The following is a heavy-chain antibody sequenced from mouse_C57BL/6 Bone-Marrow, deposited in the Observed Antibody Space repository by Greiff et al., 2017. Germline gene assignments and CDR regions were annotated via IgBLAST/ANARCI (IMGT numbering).Heavy chain of an antibody. CDR1: GYTFTSYW. Sequence: QVQLQQPGAELVKPGASVKMSCKASGYTFTSYWITWVKQRPGQGLEWIGDIYPGSGSTNYTEKFKSKATLTVDTSTSTAYMQLSSLTSEDSAVYYCARPYYSNYWYVDVWGTGTAVTVSA. CDR2: IYPGSGST. D-gene: IGHD2-5*01. V-gene: IGHV1-55*01. CDR3: ARPYYSNYWYVDV. J-gene: IGHJ1*03.